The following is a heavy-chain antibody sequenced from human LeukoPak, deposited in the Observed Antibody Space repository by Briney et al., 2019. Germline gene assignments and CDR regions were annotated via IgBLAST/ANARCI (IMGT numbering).Heavy chain of an antibody. V-gene: IGHV3-21*01. CDR2: ISSSSRHI. D-gene: IGHD3-16*01. Sequence: GGSLRLSCAASGFTFSSYSMNWVRQAPGKGLDWVLSISSSSRHIYYADSVKGRFTISRDNAKNSLYLQMNSLRVEDTAVYYCARGVGLGGWFDPWGQGTLVTVSS. J-gene: IGHJ5*02. CDR3: ARGVGLGGWFDP. CDR1: GFTFSSYS.